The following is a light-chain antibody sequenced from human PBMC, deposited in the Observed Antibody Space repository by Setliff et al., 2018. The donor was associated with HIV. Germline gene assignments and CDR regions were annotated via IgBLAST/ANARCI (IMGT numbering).Light chain of an antibody. CDR2: EVS. CDR3: SSYAPIDTWI. CDR1: SSDVGSYNY. Sequence: ALTQPASVSGSPGQSITISCTGTSSDVGSYNYVSWYQQHPGKAPKLMIYEVSNRPSGVSNRFSGSKSGNTASLTISGLQAEDEADYYCSSYAPIDTWIFGGGTK. J-gene: IGLJ2*01. V-gene: IGLV2-14*01.